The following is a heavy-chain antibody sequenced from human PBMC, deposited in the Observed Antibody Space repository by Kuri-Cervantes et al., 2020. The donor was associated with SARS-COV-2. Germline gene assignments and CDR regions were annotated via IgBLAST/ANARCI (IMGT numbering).Heavy chain of an antibody. CDR1: GGTFSSYA. CDR2: IIPILGRA. J-gene: IGHJ6*02. Sequence: SVKVSCKASGGTFSSYAISWVRQAPGQGLEWMGRIIPILGRANYAQKFQGRVTITADKSTSTAYMELSSLRSEDTAVYYCARDSGGIDDIWSGYSYYYGMDVWGQGTTVTVSS. D-gene: IGHD3-3*01. CDR3: ARDSGGIDDIWSGYSYYYGMDV. V-gene: IGHV1-69*04.